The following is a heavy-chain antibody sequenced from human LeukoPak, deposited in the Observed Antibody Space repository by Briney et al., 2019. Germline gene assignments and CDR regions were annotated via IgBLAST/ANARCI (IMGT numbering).Heavy chain of an antibody. Sequence: ASVKVSCKAPGYTFTSYAMHWVRQAPGQRLEWMGWINAGNGNTKYSQKFQGRVTITRDTSASTAYMELSSLRSEDTAVYYCARGRTDSSGYYYWGQGTLVTVSS. V-gene: IGHV1-3*01. CDR3: ARGRTDSSGYYY. CDR2: INAGNGNT. D-gene: IGHD3-22*01. J-gene: IGHJ4*02. CDR1: GYTFTSYA.